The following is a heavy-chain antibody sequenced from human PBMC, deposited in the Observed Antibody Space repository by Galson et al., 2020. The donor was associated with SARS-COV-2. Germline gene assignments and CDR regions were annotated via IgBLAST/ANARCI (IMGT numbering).Heavy chain of an antibody. D-gene: IGHD4-17*01. Sequence: SETLSFTCTVSGGSISRYYWSWIRQPPGKGLEWIGYIYDTGNTGSTNYNPSHKSRVTISVDTSKNQFSLKLKSVTAADTAVYYCAGQLETTVTTFDSWGQGTLVTVSS. CDR2: IYDTGNTGST. CDR3: AGQLETTVTTFDS. V-gene: IGHV4-59*08. J-gene: IGHJ4*02. CDR1: GGSISRYY.